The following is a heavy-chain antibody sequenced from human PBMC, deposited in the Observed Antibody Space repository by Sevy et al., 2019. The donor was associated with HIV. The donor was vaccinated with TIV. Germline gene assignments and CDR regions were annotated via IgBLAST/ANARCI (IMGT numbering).Heavy chain of an antibody. CDR2: ISNDGSSK. V-gene: IGHV3-30*03. CDR3: ASSWGRFVGSSWLYYELAMDA. CDR1: GFIFNKYG. Sequence: GGSLRLSCVASGFIFNKYGMHWVRRAPGKGLEWVAIISNDGSSKDYADSVQGRFTISRDNSKDTGYLEIHSLRPADTAVYYCASSWGRFVGSSWLYYELAMDAWGQGTTVTVSS. J-gene: IGHJ6*02. D-gene: IGHD3-3*01.